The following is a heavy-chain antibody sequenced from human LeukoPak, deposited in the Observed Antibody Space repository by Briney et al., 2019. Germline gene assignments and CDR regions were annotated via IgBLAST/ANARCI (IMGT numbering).Heavy chain of an antibody. CDR3: ARTGSLTMNWFDP. CDR1: GFTFSSYT. V-gene: IGHV3-30*04. J-gene: IGHJ5*02. D-gene: IGHD1-14*01. Sequence: GRSLRLSCAASGFTFSSYTMHWVRQAPGKGLEWVTVISYDGNNKYYADSVKGRFTISRDNSKNTLYLQMNSLRPEDTTVYYCARTGSLTMNWFDPWGQGTLVAVSS. CDR2: ISYDGNNK.